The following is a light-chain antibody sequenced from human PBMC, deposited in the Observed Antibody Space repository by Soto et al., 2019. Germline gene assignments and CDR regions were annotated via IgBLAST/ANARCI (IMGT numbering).Light chain of an antibody. J-gene: IGLJ1*01. Sequence: QSALTQPASVSASPGQSITISCTGASSDVGGYNYVSWYQQHPGKAHKLMIYEVNNRPSGISNRFSGSKSGNTASLTISGLQAEDEADYYCASYTSSTTYVFGTGTKLTVL. CDR2: EVN. V-gene: IGLV2-14*01. CDR1: SSDVGGYNY. CDR3: ASYTSSTTYV.